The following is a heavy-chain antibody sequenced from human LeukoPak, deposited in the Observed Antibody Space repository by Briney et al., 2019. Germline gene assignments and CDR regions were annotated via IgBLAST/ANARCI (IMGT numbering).Heavy chain of an antibody. V-gene: IGHV3-66*01. J-gene: IGHJ4*02. Sequence: GGSLRLSCAVSGFTVSSSYMGWVRRAPGKGLEWVSIIYSRGTSYYADSVKGRFTISRDDSKNTVHLQMNGLRAEDTAVYYCARLTRVYYFFDYWGQGTLVTVSS. CDR1: GFTVSSSY. CDR3: ARLTRVYYFFDY. CDR2: IYSRGTS. D-gene: IGHD2-8*01.